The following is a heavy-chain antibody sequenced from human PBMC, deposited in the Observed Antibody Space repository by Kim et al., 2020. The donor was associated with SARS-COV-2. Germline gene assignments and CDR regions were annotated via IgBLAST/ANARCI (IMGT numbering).Heavy chain of an antibody. CDR2: FDPEDGET. D-gene: IGHD1-26*01. V-gene: IGHV1-24*01. Sequence: ASVKVSCKVSGYTLTELSMHWVRQAPGKGLEWMGGFDPEDGETIYAQKFQGRVTMTEDTSTDTAYMELSSLRSEDMAVYYCATDIGWTRAFDIWGQGTMVTVSS. CDR3: ATDIGWTRAFDI. J-gene: IGHJ3*02. CDR1: GYTLTELS.